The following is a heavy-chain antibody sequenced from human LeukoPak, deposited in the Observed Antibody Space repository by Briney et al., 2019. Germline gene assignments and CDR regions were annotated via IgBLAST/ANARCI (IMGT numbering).Heavy chain of an antibody. CDR2: ISGSGHYT. D-gene: IGHD4-23*01. Sequence: GGSLRLSCAASGFTFSDHYMSWIRQAPGKGLEWVSYISGSGHYTYTADSVKGRFTISRDNSKNTLYLQMNSLRAEDTAVYYCARVTLYGGSAVDYWGEGTLVTVSP. CDR3: ARVTLYGGSAVDY. J-gene: IGHJ4*02. CDR1: GFTFSDHY. V-gene: IGHV3-11*06.